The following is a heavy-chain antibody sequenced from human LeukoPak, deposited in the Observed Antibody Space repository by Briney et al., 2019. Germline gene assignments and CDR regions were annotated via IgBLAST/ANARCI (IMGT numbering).Heavy chain of an antibody. Sequence: SYDGSGKSYADSVKDRFTISRDNAKNALHLQMNSLRDEDMAVYYCARGLGSGWYPFDYWGQGTLVTVSS. CDR3: ARGLGSGWYPFDY. J-gene: IGHJ4*02. D-gene: IGHD6-19*01. V-gene: IGHV3-30*07. CDR2: SYDGSGK.